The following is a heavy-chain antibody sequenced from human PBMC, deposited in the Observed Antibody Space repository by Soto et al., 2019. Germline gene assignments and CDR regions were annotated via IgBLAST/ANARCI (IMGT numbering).Heavy chain of an antibody. CDR2: INSDGSNT. J-gene: IGHJ4*02. D-gene: IGHD6-19*01. CDR1: GFTFSRYW. V-gene: IGHV3-74*01. Sequence: PGGSLRLSCAASGFTFSRYWMHWVRQAPGKGPVWVSRINSDGSNTIYADSVKGRFTISRDNAKNTLSLQMNSLRAEDTAVYYCAQDRYSSDFFFWWGQGTLVTVSS. CDR3: AQDRYSSDFFFW.